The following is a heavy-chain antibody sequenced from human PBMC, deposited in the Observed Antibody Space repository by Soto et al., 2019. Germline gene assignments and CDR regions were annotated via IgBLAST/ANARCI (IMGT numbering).Heavy chain of an antibody. D-gene: IGHD2-21*01. V-gene: IGHV3-7*04. Sequence: EVQLVESGGGMVQPGGSVRLSCTAAGFTFGGVWMTWVRQGPGRGLEWVANIKRDESQKYYVDSVKGRFTISRDNAKNSLYIQMNSLRVEDTAVYYCARDRTDCRSDKCYDVFDIWGQGTMVTVSS. CDR1: GFTFGGVW. CDR2: IKRDESQK. J-gene: IGHJ3*02. CDR3: ARDRTDCRSDKCYDVFDI.